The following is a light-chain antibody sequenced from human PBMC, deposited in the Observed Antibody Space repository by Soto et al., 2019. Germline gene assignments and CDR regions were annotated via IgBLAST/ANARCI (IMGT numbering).Light chain of an antibody. CDR1: SSNIGSNY. Sequence: QSVLTQPPSASGTPGQRVTISCSGSSSNIGSNYVYWYQQFPGSAPKLLIYRNDQRPSVVPGRFSGSKSGTSASLAINGPRSEDEADYYCAAWDDSLSAVVFGGGTQLTVL. CDR2: RND. V-gene: IGLV1-47*01. CDR3: AAWDDSLSAVV. J-gene: IGLJ2*01.